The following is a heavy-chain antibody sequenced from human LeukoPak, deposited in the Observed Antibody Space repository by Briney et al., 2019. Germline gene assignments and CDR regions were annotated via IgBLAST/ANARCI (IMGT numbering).Heavy chain of an antibody. CDR2: IYYSGST. J-gene: IGHJ4*02. CDR1: GGSISNYY. CDR3: ARGVVAAPQTFDY. V-gene: IGHV4-59*01. Sequence: SETLSLTCTVSGGSISNYYWSWIRQPPGKGMEWIGYIYYSGSTNYNPSLKSRVTISVDTSKNQCSLKLSSVTAADTAVYYCARGVVAAPQTFDYWGQGTLVTVSS. D-gene: IGHD2-15*01.